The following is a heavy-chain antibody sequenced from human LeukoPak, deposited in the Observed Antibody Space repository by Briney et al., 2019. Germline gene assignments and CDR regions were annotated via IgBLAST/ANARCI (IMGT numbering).Heavy chain of an antibody. D-gene: IGHD4/OR15-4a*01. Sequence: GSLRLSCAASGFTVSSNYMSWVRQAPGKGLEWIGYIYYSGSTNYNPSLKSRVTISVDTSKNQFSLKLSSVTAADTAVYYCARDRNLVLPGAHLGWDAFDLWGPGTTVIVSS. J-gene: IGHJ3*01. CDR3: ARDRNLVLPGAHLGWDAFDL. V-gene: IGHV4-59*02. CDR1: GFTVSSNY. CDR2: IYYSGST.